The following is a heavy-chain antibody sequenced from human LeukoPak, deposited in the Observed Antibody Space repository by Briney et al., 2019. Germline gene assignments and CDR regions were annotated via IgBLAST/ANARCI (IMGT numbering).Heavy chain of an antibody. D-gene: IGHD1-26*01. CDR2: IIPIFGTA. J-gene: IGHJ3*02. CDR3: ARAKYPIDTTNAFDI. V-gene: IGHV1-69*05. Sequence: ASVKVSCKASGGTFSSYAISWVRQAPGQGLEWMGGIIPIFGTANYAQKFQGRVTITTDESTSTAYMELSSPRSEDTAVYYCARAKYPIDTTNAFDIWGQGTMVTVSS. CDR1: GGTFSSYA.